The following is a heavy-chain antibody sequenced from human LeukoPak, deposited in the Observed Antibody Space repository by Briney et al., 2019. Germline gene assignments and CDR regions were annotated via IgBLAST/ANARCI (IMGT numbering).Heavy chain of an antibody. CDR1: GFTFSSCG. J-gene: IGHJ4*02. CDR3: AKGGFRGSGTPYFDY. CDR2: ISGSGGST. D-gene: IGHD3-10*01. V-gene: IGHV3-23*01. Sequence: GGFLRLSCAASGFTFSSCGMSWVRQAPGKGLEWVSAISGSGGSTYYAHSVKGRFTISRDNSKNTLYLQMNSLRAEDTAVYYCAKGGFRGSGTPYFDYWGQGTLGTVSS.